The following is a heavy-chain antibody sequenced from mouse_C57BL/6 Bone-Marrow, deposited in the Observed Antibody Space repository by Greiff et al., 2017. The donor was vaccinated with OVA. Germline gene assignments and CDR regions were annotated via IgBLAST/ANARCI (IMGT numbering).Heavy chain of an antibody. CDR2: IDPENGDT. Sequence: EVKLMESGAELVRPGASVKLSCTASGFNIKDDYMHWVKQRPEQGLEWIGWIDPENGDTEYASKFQGKATITADTSSNTAYLQLSILTSEDTAVYYCTSYGNFDYWGQGTTLTVSS. CDR1: GFNIKDDY. D-gene: IGHD2-1*01. V-gene: IGHV14-4*01. CDR3: TSYGNFDY. J-gene: IGHJ2*01.